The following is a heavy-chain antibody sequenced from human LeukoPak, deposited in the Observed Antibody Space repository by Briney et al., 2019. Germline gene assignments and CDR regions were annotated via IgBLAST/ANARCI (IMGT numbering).Heavy chain of an antibody. CDR1: GGSFSGFY. J-gene: IGHJ6*02. CDR3: ARPRSGREYYDGMDV. V-gene: IGHV4-34*01. Sequence: SETLSLTCAVYGGSFSGFYWSWIRQPPGKGLEWIGKINHSGSTYYNPSLKSRVTISVDMSKNQFSLSLSSVTAADTAVYYCARPRSGREYYDGMDVWGQGTTVTVSS. D-gene: IGHD3-10*01. CDR2: INHSGST.